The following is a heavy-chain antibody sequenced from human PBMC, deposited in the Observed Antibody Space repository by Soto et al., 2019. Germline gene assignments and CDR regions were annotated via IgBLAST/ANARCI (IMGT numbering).Heavy chain of an antibody. J-gene: IGHJ4*02. D-gene: IGHD3-10*01. CDR1: GGSFSGYY. CDR2: INHSGST. V-gene: IGHV4-34*01. Sequence: QVQLQQWGAGLLKPSETLSLTCAVYGGSFSGYYWSWIRQPPGKGLEWIGEINHSGSTNYNPSLKSRVTISVVTSTNQCSLKLSSVSVADTAVYYCARGAYYYGSGRCYFDYWGQGTMVTVSS. CDR3: ARGAYYYGSGRCYFDY.